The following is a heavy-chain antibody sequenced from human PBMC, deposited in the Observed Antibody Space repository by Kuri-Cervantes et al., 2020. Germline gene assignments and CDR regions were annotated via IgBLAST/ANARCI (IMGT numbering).Heavy chain of an antibody. CDR2: MNPNSGNT. Sequence: ASVKVSCKASGYTFTSYDINWVRQATGQGLEWMGWMNPNSGNTGYAQKFQGRVTMTRNTSISLAYMELSSLRSEDTAVYYCAREYRDYGPAWFDPWGQGTLVTVSS. J-gene: IGHJ5*02. D-gene: IGHD4-17*01. CDR1: GYTFTSYD. CDR3: AREYRDYGPAWFDP. V-gene: IGHV1-8*01.